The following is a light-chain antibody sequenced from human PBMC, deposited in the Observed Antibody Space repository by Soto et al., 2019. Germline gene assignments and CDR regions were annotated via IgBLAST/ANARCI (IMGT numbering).Light chain of an antibody. Sequence: QSVLTQPPSASGTPGQRVTISCSGSSSNIGSNYVYWYQQLPGTAPKLLIYRNNQRPSGVPDRFSGSKSGTSASLAISGPRFEDEGDYYCAAWDDSLSGFYVFGTGTKVTVL. CDR2: RNN. J-gene: IGLJ1*01. CDR1: SSNIGSNY. V-gene: IGLV1-47*01. CDR3: AAWDDSLSGFYV.